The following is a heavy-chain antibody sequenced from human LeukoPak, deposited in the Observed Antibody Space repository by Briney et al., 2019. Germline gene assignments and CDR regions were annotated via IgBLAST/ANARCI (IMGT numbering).Heavy chain of an antibody. CDR1: GFTFSSYG. J-gene: IGHJ3*02. CDR3: ARDLERQIVVVSVGAFDI. D-gene: IGHD3-22*01. CDR2: IWFDGSNK. Sequence: QPGRSLRLSCAASGFTFSSYGMHWVRQAPGKGLEWGAVIWFDGSNKYYADSVKGRFTISRDNSKNTLYLQMNSLRAEDTAVYYCARDLERQIVVVSVGAFDIWGQGTMVTVSS. V-gene: IGHV3-33*01.